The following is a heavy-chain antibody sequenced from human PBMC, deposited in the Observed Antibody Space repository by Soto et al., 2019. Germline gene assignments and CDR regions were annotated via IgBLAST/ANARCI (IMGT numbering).Heavy chain of an antibody. J-gene: IGHJ4*02. CDR3: AKDIGEEQQLASDY. V-gene: IGHV3-30*18. CDR2: ISYDGSSK. Sequence: QVQLVESGGDVVQPGRSLRVSCAASGFTFRTYGMHWVRQAPGKGLEWVAVISYDGSSKYYVDSVKGRFTISRDNSKNTLYLQMNSLRGEDTAVYYCAKDIGEEQQLASDYWGQGTLVTVSS. D-gene: IGHD6-13*01. CDR1: GFTFRTYG.